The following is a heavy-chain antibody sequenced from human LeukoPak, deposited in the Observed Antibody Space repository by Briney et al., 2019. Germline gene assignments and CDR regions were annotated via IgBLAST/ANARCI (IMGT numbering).Heavy chain of an antibody. CDR1: GYTVTSYY. V-gene: IGHV1-46*01. D-gene: IGHD6-13*01. CDR3: ARQREQLDY. Sequence: ASVKVSYKASGYTVTSYYMHWVRPAPGQGLEGMGIINPSGGSTSYAQKCQGRVTMTRDTSTSTVYMELSSLISEDTAVYYCARQREQLDYWGQGTLVTVSS. J-gene: IGHJ4*02. CDR2: INPSGGST.